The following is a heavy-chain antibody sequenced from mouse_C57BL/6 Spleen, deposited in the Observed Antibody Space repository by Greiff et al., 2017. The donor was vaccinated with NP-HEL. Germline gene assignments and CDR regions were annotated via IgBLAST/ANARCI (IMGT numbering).Heavy chain of an antibody. Sequence: QVQLKQPGAELVKPGASVKLSCKASGYTFPSSWMPWVKRRPGRGLEWIGRIDPNSGGTKYNEKFKSKATLTVDKPSSTAYMQLSSLTSEDSAVYYCARGVYDYDEAFAYWGQGTLVTVSA. V-gene: IGHV1-72*01. CDR1: GYTFPSSW. J-gene: IGHJ3*01. D-gene: IGHD2-4*01. CDR3: ARGVYDYDEAFAY. CDR2: IDPNSGGT.